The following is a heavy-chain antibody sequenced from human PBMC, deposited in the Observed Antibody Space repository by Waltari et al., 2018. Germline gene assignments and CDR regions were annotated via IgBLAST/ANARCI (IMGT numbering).Heavy chain of an antibody. D-gene: IGHD3-10*01. CDR3: ARRVYDSGSYLRYFEL. Sequence: QLQLQESGPELVKPSETLSPTCTVSGGSISSGSFYWDWVRPSPWKGLEWIGSMSYSGSTYYNPSLKSRVTISVDMSKNQFSLNLIFVTAADTAVYYCARRVYDSGSYLRYFELWGRGTLVTVSS. CDR2: MSYSGST. V-gene: IGHV4-39*07. J-gene: IGHJ2*01. CDR1: GGSISSGSFY.